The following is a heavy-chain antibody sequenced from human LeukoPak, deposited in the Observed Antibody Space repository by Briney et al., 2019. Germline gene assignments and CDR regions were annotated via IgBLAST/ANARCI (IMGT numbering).Heavy chain of an antibody. J-gene: IGHJ3*02. CDR3: ANWPHDAFDI. CDR1: GFTFSSYS. V-gene: IGHV3-48*01. CDR2: ISSSSSTI. Sequence: GGSLRLSCAASGFTFSSYSMNWVRQAPGKGLEWVSYISSSSSTIYYADSVKGRFTISRDNSKNTLYLQMNSLRVEDTAVYYCANWPHDAFDIWGQGTMVTVSS.